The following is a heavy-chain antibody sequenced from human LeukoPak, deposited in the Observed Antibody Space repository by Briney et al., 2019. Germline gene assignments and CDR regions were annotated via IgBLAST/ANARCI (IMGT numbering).Heavy chain of an antibody. J-gene: IGHJ4*02. CDR2: IYHSGST. CDR1: GYSISSGYY. V-gene: IGHV4-38-2*02. CDR3: ARRVGYSYGQNDY. D-gene: IGHD5-18*01. Sequence: PSETLSLTCTVSGYSISSGYYWGWIRQPPGKGLEWIGSIYHSGSTYYNPSLKSRVTISVDTSKNQFSLKLSSVTAADTAVYYCARRVGYSYGQNDYWGQGTLVTVSS.